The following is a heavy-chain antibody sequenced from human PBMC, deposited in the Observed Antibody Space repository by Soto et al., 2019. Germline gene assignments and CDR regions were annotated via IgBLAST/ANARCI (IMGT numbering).Heavy chain of an antibody. V-gene: IGHV3-48*01. D-gene: IGHD3-9*01. J-gene: IGHJ3*02. Sequence: EVQLVESGGGLVQPGGSLRLSCAASGFTFSSYSMNWVRQAPGKGLEWVSYISSSSSTIYYADSVKGRFTISRDNAKNSLYLQMNSLRAEDTAVYYCARVYYDILTGYYGAFDIWGQGTMVTVSS. CDR3: ARVYYDILTGYYGAFDI. CDR1: GFTFSSYS. CDR2: ISSSSSTI.